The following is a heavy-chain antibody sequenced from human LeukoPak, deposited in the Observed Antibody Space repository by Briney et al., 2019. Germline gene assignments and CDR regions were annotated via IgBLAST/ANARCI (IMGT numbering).Heavy chain of an antibody. Sequence: GEALKIPCTGSGCSFTSYWFGWVRQMPGKGLEWMGIIFPGDSGPRYSPPFQGQVTISAAKSISPAYLQWSSLKASDTAMYYCARREGGDAFDIWGQGTMVTVSS. CDR1: GCSFTSYW. CDR3: ARREGGDAFDI. V-gene: IGHV5-51*01. J-gene: IGHJ3*02. CDR2: IFPGDSGP.